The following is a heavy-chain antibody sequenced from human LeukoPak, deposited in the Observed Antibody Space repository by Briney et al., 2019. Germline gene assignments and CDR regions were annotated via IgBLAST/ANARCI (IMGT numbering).Heavy chain of an antibody. CDR3: AKPESRSYYYDSSGSDPNDY. Sequence: GGSLRLSCAASGFTFSSYAMSWVRQAPGKGLEWVSAISGSGGSTYYADSVKGRFTISRDNSKNTLYLQMNSLRAEDTAVYYCAKPESRSYYYDSSGSDPNDYWGQGTLVTVSS. CDR1: GFTFSSYA. J-gene: IGHJ4*02. D-gene: IGHD3-22*01. CDR2: ISGSGGST. V-gene: IGHV3-23*01.